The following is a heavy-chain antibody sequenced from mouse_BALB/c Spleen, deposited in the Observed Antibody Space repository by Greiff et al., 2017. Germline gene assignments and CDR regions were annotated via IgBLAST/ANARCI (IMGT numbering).Heavy chain of an antibody. D-gene: IGHD1-2*01. Sequence: VQLQQPGAELVRPGASVKLSCKASGYTFTSYWINWVKQRPGQGLEWIGNIYPSDSYTNYNQKFKGKATLTSDKSSSTAYMELSSLTSEDSAVYYCARYDYGAIFDYWGQGTTLTVSS. CDR1: GYTFTSYW. CDR2: IYPSDSYT. J-gene: IGHJ2*01. CDR3: ARYDYGAIFDY. V-gene: IGHV1-69*02.